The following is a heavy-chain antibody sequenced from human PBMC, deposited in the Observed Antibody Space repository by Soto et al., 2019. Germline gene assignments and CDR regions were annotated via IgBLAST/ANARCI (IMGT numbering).Heavy chain of an antibody. CDR3: ARQEASSSGWYFRS. D-gene: IGHD6-19*01. J-gene: IGHJ5*02. Sequence: ESLKISCKGSGYSFTSYWIGLVRQMPGKGLEWVGIIYPGDPDTRYSPSFQGQVTISADKSISTAYLQWSSLKASDTAMYYCARQEASSSGWYFRSWGQGTLVTVSS. V-gene: IGHV5-51*01. CDR2: IYPGDPDT. CDR1: GYSFTSYW.